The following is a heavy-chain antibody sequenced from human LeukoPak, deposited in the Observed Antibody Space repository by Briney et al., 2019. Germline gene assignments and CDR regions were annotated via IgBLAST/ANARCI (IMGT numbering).Heavy chain of an antibody. Sequence: PSGTLSLTCAVSGGSISSSNWWSWIRQPAGKGLEWIGRIEPSGTNDHNPSLKSRVTMSINMSKNQFSLELISVTAADTAVYYCTRGHGWTDYWGQGTLVTVSS. CDR1: GGSISSSNW. D-gene: IGHD6-19*01. V-gene: IGHV4-4*02. CDR3: TRGHGWTDY. CDR2: IEPSGTN. J-gene: IGHJ4*02.